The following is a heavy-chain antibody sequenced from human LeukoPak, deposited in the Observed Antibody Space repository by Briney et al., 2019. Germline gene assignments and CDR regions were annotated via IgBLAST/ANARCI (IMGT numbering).Heavy chain of an antibody. CDR1: DGSISSGGYY. Sequence: PSETLSLTCTVSDGSISSGGYYWNWIRQHPGKGLECIGYIYYSGSTYYNPSLKSRVTISVDTSKNQFSLKLSSVTAADTAVYYCARVYSSSWYSVGFDYWGQGTLVTVSS. D-gene: IGHD6-13*01. V-gene: IGHV4-31*03. J-gene: IGHJ4*02. CDR2: IYYSGST. CDR3: ARVYSSSWYSVGFDY.